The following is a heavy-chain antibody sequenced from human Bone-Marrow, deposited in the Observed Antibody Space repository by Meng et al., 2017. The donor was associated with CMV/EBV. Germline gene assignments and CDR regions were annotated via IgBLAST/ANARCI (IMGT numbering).Heavy chain of an antibody. D-gene: IGHD3-22*01. CDR1: GYTFTGYY. CDR3: ARDHIRGATMKSHDAFDI. CDR2: INPNSGGT. J-gene: IGHJ3*02. Sequence: SVKVSCKASGYTFTGYYIHWVRQAPGQGLEWMGWINPNSGGTKYAQKFQGRVTVTRDTSISAAYMELSRLRSDDTAMYYCARDHIRGATMKSHDAFDIWGQGTMVTVSS. V-gene: IGHV1-2*02.